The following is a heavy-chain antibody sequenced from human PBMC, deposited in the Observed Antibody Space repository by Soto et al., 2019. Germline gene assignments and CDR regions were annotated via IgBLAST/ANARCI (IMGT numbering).Heavy chain of an antibody. Sequence: GESLKISCKGSGYSFTTYWIGWVRQLPGQGLEWMGVMFPGDSDTRYSPSFQGQVTMSADPSTNTAYLEWSSLKAADSAMYYCARVPDSSLGTMDVWGQGTTVTVSS. CDR3: ARVPDSSLGTMDV. V-gene: IGHV5-51*01. D-gene: IGHD6-19*01. CDR1: GYSFTTYW. J-gene: IGHJ6*02. CDR2: MFPGDSDT.